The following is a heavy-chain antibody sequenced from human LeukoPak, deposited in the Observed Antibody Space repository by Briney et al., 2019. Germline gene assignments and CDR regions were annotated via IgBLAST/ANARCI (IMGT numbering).Heavy chain of an antibody. CDR2: ISGSGGST. Sequence: GGSLRLSCAASGFTFSSYAMSWVRQAPGKGLEWVSAISGSGGSTYYADSVKGRFTISRDNSKNTLYLQMNSLRAEDTAVYYCAKVPDYYDSSGYYYAYWGQGTLVTVSP. CDR3: AKVPDYYDSSGYYYAY. D-gene: IGHD3-22*01. CDR1: GFTFSSYA. V-gene: IGHV3-23*01. J-gene: IGHJ4*02.